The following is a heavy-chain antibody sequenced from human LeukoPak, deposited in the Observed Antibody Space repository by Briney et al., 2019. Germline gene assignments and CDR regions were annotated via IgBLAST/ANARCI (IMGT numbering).Heavy chain of an antibody. CDR1: GFTFSSYS. V-gene: IGHV3-48*04. D-gene: IGHD5-24*01. Sequence: GGSLRLSCAASGFTFSSYSMNWVRQAPGKGLEWVSYISSSSSTIYYADSVKGRFTISRDNAKNSLYLQMNSLRAEDTAVYYCARETRDGYNSYFDYWGQGTLVTVSS. J-gene: IGHJ4*02. CDR3: ARETRDGYNSYFDY. CDR2: ISSSSSTI.